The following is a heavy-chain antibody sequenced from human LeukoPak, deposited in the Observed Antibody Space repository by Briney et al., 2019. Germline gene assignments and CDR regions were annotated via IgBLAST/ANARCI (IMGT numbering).Heavy chain of an antibody. J-gene: IGHJ5*02. V-gene: IGHV4-34*01. CDR2: INHSGST. CDR1: GGSFSGYY. D-gene: IGHD3-9*01. Sequence: SETLSLTCAVYGGSFSGYYWSWIRQPPGKGLEWIGEINHSGSTNYNPSLKSRVTISVDTSKNQFSLKLSSVTAADTAVYYCARNDILTGYTRGFDPWGQGTLVTASS. CDR3: ARNDILTGYTRGFDP.